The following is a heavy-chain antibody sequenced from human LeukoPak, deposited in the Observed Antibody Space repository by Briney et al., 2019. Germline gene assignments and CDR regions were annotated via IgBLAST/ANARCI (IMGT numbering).Heavy chain of an antibody. CDR3: ARDPSVDYDSSGYFRY. V-gene: IGHV1-18*01. J-gene: IGHJ4*02. CDR2: ISAYNGNT. CDR1: GYTFTSYA. Sequence: GASVKVSCKASGYTFTSYAISWVRQAPGQGLEWMGWISAYNGNTNYAQKLQGRVTMTTDTSTSTAYMELRSLRSDDTAVYYCARDPSVDYDSSGYFRYWGQGTLVTVSS. D-gene: IGHD3-22*01.